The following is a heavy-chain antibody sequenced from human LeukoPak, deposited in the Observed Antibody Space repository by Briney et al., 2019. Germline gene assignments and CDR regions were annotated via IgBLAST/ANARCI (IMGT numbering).Heavy chain of an antibody. CDR3: AKTQAASGTTGFDY. CDR1: GLTFSTYA. V-gene: IGHV3-23*01. D-gene: IGHD2-15*01. CDR2: ISGSGGST. J-gene: IGHJ4*02. Sequence: GGSLRLSCAASGLTFSTYAMTWVRQAPGKGLEWVSLISGSGGSTYYADSVKGRFTISRDNSKNTLYVEMNSLRAEDTAVYYCAKTQAASGTTGFDYWGQGTLLTVSS.